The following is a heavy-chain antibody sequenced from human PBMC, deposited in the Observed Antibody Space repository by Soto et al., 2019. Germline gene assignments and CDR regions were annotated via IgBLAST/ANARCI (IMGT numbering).Heavy chain of an antibody. CDR1: GFTFSPYA. CDR2: IGDSGGSA. CDR3: AKGSSSRVQYYFDY. D-gene: IGHD1-1*01. J-gene: IGHJ4*02. V-gene: IGHV3-23*01. Sequence: EVQRLESGEGLVQPGGSLRLSCAASGFTFSPYAMSWVRQAPGKGLEWVSAIGDSGGSAYYAYSVKGRFTISRDNCKNTLYLQMNSLRAEDTAVYYCAKGSSSRVQYYFDYCVQGALVTVSS.